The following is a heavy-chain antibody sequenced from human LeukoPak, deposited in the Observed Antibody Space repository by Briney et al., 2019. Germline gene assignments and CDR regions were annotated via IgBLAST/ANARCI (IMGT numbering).Heavy chain of an antibody. CDR2: IYYSGST. V-gene: IGHV4-31*03. D-gene: IGHD3-16*01. J-gene: IGHJ4*02. CDR1: GGSISSGGYY. Sequence: SETLSLTCTVSGGSISSGGYYWSWIRQHPGKGLEWIGYIYYSGSTYYNPSLKSRVTISVDTSKNQFSLKLSSVTAADTAVYYCARVRGRQFDYWGQGTLVTVSS. CDR3: ARVRGRQFDY.